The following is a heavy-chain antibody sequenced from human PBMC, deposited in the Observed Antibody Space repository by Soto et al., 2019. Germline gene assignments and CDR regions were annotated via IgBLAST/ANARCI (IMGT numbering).Heavy chain of an antibody. CDR1: GGSISGYY. V-gene: IGHV4-59*01. Sequence: QEQLQESGPGLVKPSATLSLTCTVSGGSISGYYWRWIRQPPGKGLDWIWFIYYSGSTTYNPSLTSRVTISLDTSKNRFSLRLRSVTAADTAIYYGARYGASSRVWGQGTLVTVSS. D-gene: IGHD6-13*01. CDR3: ARYGASSRV. J-gene: IGHJ4*02. CDR2: IYYSGST.